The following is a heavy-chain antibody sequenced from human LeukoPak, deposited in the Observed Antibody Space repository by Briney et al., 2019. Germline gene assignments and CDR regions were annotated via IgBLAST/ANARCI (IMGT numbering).Heavy chain of an antibody. V-gene: IGHV1-18*01. CDR3: ARHRPPYDY. J-gene: IGHJ4*02. Sequence: GASVKVSCKASGYIFNNYGIGWVRQAPGQGLEWMGWISTYNGATNYAQKFQGRVTMTTDTSTTTAYMELRSLRSDDTAVYYCARHRPPYDYWGQRTLVTVSS. CDR1: GYIFNNYG. CDR2: ISTYNGAT.